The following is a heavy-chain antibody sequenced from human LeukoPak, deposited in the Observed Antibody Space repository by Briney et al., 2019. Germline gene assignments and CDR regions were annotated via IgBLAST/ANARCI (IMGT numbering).Heavy chain of an antibody. D-gene: IGHD2-2*01. Sequence: ASVKVSCKASGYTFTGYYMHWVRQAPGQGLEWMGWINPNSGGTNYAQKFQGWVTMTRDTSISTAYMELSRLRSDDTAVYYCAREPSTYCSSTSCRIGFYGMDVWGQGTTVTVSS. V-gene: IGHV1-2*04. CDR2: INPNSGGT. CDR1: GYTFTGYY. CDR3: AREPSTYCSSTSCRIGFYGMDV. J-gene: IGHJ6*02.